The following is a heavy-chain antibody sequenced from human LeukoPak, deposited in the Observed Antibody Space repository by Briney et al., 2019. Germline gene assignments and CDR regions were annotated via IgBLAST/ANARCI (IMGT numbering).Heavy chain of an antibody. CDR2: ISAYNGNT. Sequence: ASVKVSCKASGYTFTSYGISWVRQAPGQGLEWVGWISAYNGNTNYARKLQGRVTMTTDTSTSTAYMELRSLRSDDTAVYYCARVGQQLDELAVDYWGQGTLVTVSS. D-gene: IGHD6-13*01. J-gene: IGHJ4*02. CDR3: ARVGQQLDELAVDY. V-gene: IGHV1-18*01. CDR1: GYTFTSYG.